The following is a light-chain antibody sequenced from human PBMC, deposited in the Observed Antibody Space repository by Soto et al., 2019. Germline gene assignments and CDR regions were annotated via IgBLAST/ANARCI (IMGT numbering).Light chain of an antibody. Sequence: EIVMTQSPATLSVSPGERATLSCRASQSVSSNLAWYQQRPGQAPRLLIFGASTRATGIPARFSGSGSGTEFTLTISSLQSEDFAVYYCQLYGGSHMFSFGQGTKLEIK. J-gene: IGKJ2*01. CDR3: QLYGGSHMFS. V-gene: IGKV3-15*01. CDR2: GAS. CDR1: QSVSSN.